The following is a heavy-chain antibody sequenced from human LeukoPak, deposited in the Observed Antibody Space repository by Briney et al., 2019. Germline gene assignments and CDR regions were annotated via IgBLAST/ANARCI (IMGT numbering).Heavy chain of an antibody. V-gene: IGHV1-46*01. D-gene: IGHD6-19*01. J-gene: IGHJ6*03. CDR2: INPSGGST. CDR1: GFTFSSYG. CDR3: ARVIAVAGVAYYMDV. Sequence: GGSLRLSCAASGFTFSSYGMHWVRQAPGQGLEWMGIINPSGGSTSYAQKFQGRVTMTRDTSTSTVYMELSSLRSEDTAVYYCARVIAVAGVAYYMDVWGKGTTVTISS.